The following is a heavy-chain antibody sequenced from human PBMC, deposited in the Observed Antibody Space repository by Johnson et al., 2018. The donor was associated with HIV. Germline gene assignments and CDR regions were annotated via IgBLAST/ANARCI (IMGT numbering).Heavy chain of an antibody. Sequence: QVQLVESGGGVVQPGRSLRLSCAASGFAFSGYALHWVRQAPGTGLEWVAFTQYAGRKKYYADSVKGRFTISRDNSKQTLYLQMNSLRTEDTAVYYCAKETRDSRSAFDIWGQGTLVTVSS. J-gene: IGHJ3*02. V-gene: IGHV3-30*02. D-gene: IGHD3-22*01. CDR3: AKETRDSRSAFDI. CDR1: GFAFSGYA. CDR2: TQYAGRKK.